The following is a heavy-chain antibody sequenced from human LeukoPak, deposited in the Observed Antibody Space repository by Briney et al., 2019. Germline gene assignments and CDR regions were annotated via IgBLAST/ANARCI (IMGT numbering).Heavy chain of an antibody. Sequence: SGTLSLTCAVSGGSISSSNWWSWVRQPPGKGLEWIGEIYHSGSTNYNPSLKSRVTISVDTSKNQFSLKLSSVTAADTAVYYCARVERASYYFDYWGQGTLVTVSS. J-gene: IGHJ4*02. CDR3: ARVERASYYFDY. D-gene: IGHD2-15*01. V-gene: IGHV4-4*02. CDR1: GGSISSSNW. CDR2: IYHSGST.